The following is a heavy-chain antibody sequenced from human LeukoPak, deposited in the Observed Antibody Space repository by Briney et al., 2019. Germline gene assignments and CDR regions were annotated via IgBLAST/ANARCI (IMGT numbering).Heavy chain of an antibody. V-gene: IGHV4-34*01. CDR3: ARGVSGYSLPGY. D-gene: IGHD3-22*01. CDR2: INHSGST. CDR1: GGSFSGYY. J-gene: IGHJ4*02. Sequence: SETLSLTCAVYGGSFSGYYWSWIRQPPGKGLEWIGEINHSGSTNYNPSLKSRVTISVDTSKNQFSLKLSSVTAADTAVYYCARGVSGYSLPGYWGQGTLVTVSS.